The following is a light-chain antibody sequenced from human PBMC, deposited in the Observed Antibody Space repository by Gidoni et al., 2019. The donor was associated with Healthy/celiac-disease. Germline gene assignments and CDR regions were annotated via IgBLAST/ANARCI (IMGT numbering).Light chain of an antibody. Sequence: AIQLTQSPSSLSASVGDRVTITCRASQGISSALAWYQQKPGKDPKILIYDASSLESGVPSRCSGSGSGTDFTLTISSLQPEDFATYYCRQFNSYPQMVTFGPGTKVDIK. J-gene: IGKJ3*01. CDR3: RQFNSYPQMVT. CDR2: DAS. CDR1: QGISSA. V-gene: IGKV1-13*02.